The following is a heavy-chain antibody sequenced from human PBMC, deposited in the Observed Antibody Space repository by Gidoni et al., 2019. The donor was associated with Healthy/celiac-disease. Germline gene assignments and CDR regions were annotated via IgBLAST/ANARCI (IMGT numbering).Heavy chain of an antibody. CDR1: GFTFGDYA. Sequence: EVQLVESGGGLVKPGRSLRLSCTASGFTFGDYAMSWFRQAPGKGLEWVGFIRSKAYGGTTEYAASVKGRFTISRDDSKSIAYLQMNSLKTEDTAVYYCTREGYFDWLPPLDYWGQGTLVTVSS. CDR2: IRSKAYGGTT. J-gene: IGHJ4*02. D-gene: IGHD3-9*01. CDR3: TREGYFDWLPPLDY. V-gene: IGHV3-49*05.